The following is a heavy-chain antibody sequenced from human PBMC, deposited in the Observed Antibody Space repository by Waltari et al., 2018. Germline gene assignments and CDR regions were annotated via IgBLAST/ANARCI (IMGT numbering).Heavy chain of an antibody. J-gene: IGHJ4*02. V-gene: IGHV3-23*03. CDR2: FYSGGSST. Sequence: EVQLLESGGGLVQPGGSLRLSCAASGFTFSSYAMSWVRQAPGKGLGWVSVFYSGGSSTYYADSVKGRFTISRDNSKNTLYLQMNSLRAEDTAVCYCAKGSRGDYVDYWGQGTLVTVSS. CDR3: AKGSRGDYVDY. CDR1: GFTFSSYA. D-gene: IGHD1-26*01.